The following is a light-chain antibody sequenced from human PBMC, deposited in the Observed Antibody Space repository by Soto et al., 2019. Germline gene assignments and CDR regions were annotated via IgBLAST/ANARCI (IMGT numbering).Light chain of an antibody. J-gene: IGKJ1*01. CDR1: QSISTH. CDR2: AAS. V-gene: IGKV1-39*01. CDR3: QQSYTSWWT. Sequence: DIPMTQSPSSLSASVGGTVSITCRASQSISTHLSWYQQKPGKAPKLLIYAASSLQSWVPSRFTGSGSGTDFTLTISSLQPEDFATYYCQQSYTSWWTFGQGTKVDIK.